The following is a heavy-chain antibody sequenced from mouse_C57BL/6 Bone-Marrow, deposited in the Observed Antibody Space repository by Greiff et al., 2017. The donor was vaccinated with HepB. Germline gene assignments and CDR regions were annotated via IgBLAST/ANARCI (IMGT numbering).Heavy chain of an antibody. CDR3: ARRWLYAMDY. V-gene: IGHV5-17*01. J-gene: IGHJ4*01. CDR2: ISSGSSTI. Sequence: EVNLVESGGGLVKPGGSLKLSCAASGFTFSDYGMHWVRQAPEKGLEWVAYISSGSSTIYYADTVKGRFTISRDNAKNTLFLQMTSLRSEDTAMYYCARRWLYAMDYWGRGTSVTVSS. D-gene: IGHD2-3*01. CDR1: GFTFSDYG.